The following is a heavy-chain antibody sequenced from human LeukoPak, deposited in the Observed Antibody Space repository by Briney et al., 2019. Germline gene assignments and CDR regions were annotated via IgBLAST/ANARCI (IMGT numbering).Heavy chain of an antibody. CDR3: ARDMFGVPAARFRWFDP. J-gene: IGHJ5*02. CDR2: IYYSGST. CDR1: GGSISSHY. D-gene: IGHD2-2*01. Sequence: PSETLSLTCTVSGGSISSHYWSWIRQPPGKGLEWIGYIYYSGSTNYNPSLKSRVTISVDTSKNQFSLKLSSVTAADTAVYYCARDMFGVPAARFRWFDPWGQGTLVTVSS. V-gene: IGHV4-59*11.